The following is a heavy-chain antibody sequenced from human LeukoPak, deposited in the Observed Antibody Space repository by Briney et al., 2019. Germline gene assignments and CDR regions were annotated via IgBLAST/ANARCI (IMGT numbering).Heavy chain of an antibody. Sequence: ASVTVSCKPSVYTFTSYGITWVRQAPGRGLEWMGWSSAYNGNTNYAQNFQGRVTMTTDTSTITAYMELRSLRCDDTAVYYCARGGYYEYFQHWGQGTLVTVSS. CDR2: SSAYNGNT. CDR1: VYTFTSYG. CDR3: ARGGYYEYFQH. V-gene: IGHV1-18*04. J-gene: IGHJ1*01. D-gene: IGHD3-22*01.